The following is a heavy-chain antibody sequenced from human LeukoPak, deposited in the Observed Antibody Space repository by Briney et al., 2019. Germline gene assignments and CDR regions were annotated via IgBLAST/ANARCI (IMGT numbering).Heavy chain of an antibody. D-gene: IGHD3-16*01. V-gene: IGHV3-23*01. CDR3: AKDAPCGGWLDS. CDR2: ITIGGGNT. J-gene: IGHJ5*01. Sequence: SAITIGGGNTYYSDSVKGRFTISRENSKNRLYLQMSSLRAEDTAVYYCAKDAPCGGWLDSWGQGILVSVSS.